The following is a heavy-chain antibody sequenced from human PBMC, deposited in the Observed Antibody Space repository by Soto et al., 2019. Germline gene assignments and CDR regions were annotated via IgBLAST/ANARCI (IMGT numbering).Heavy chain of an antibody. Sequence: GGSLRLSCAASGFTFSSYSMNWVRQAPGKGLEWVSYISSSSSTIYYADSVKGRFTISRDNAKNSLYLQMNSLRAEDTAVYYCARAGSRAKVVAATPHWFDPWGQGTLVTVSS. CDR1: GFTFSSYS. CDR3: ARAGSRAKVVAATPHWFDP. J-gene: IGHJ5*02. D-gene: IGHD2-15*01. CDR2: ISSSSSTI. V-gene: IGHV3-48*04.